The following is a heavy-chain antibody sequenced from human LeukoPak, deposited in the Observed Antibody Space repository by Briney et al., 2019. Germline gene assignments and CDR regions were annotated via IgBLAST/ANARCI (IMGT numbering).Heavy chain of an antibody. J-gene: IGHJ5*02. CDR1: GFIFSTYG. CDR2: ISGRGTTI. CDR3: ARDEGEYCTRTTCYYGWFDP. D-gene: IGHD2-2*01. Sequence: GGSLRLSCVGSGFIFSTYGMNWVRQAPGKGLEWISYISGRGTTIYYADSVRGRFTISRDNAKSSLYLQMSSLRDEDTALYYCARDEGEYCTRTTCYYGWFDPWGQGTLVTVSS. V-gene: IGHV3-48*03.